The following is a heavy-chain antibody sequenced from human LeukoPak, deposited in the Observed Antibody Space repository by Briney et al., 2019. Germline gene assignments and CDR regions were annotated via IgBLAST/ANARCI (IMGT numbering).Heavy chain of an antibody. D-gene: IGHD6-13*01. CDR3: AKKDAAAAGTGHFDY. Sequence: GGSLRRSCAASGFTFISYAMSWVRQAPGKGLEWVSAISGSGGSTYYADSVKGRFTISRDNSKNTLYLQMNSLRAEDTAVYYCAKKDAAAAGTGHFDYWGQGTLVTVSS. J-gene: IGHJ4*02. CDR1: GFTFISYA. V-gene: IGHV3-23*01. CDR2: ISGSGGST.